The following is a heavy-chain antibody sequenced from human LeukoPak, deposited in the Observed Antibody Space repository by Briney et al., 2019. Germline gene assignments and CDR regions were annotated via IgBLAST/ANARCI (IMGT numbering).Heavy chain of an antibody. V-gene: IGHV4-39*07. Sequence: SETLSLTCTVSGGSISSSSYYWGWIRQPPGKGLEWIANIYYSGSTYYNPSLKSRVTISLDTSKNQFSLKLSSVTAADTAVYYCAVVVPAARFDIWGQGTMVTVSS. CDR1: GGSISSSSYY. CDR3: AVVVPAARFDI. CDR2: IYYSGST. J-gene: IGHJ3*02. D-gene: IGHD2-2*01.